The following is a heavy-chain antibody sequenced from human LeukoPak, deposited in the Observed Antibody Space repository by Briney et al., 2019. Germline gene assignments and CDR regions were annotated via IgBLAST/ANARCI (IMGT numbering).Heavy chain of an antibody. D-gene: IGHD2-21*01. V-gene: IGHV3-21*01. J-gene: IGHJ6*02. CDR1: GFTFTSYS. Sequence: GGSLRRSCAASGFTFTSYSMNWVRRAPGKGLEWVSSISSSGRYIYYADSVKGRFTISRDNAKNSLYLQMNSLRAEDTAVYYCARSIPPYYYYGMDVWGQGTTVTVSS. CDR3: ARSIPPYYYYGMDV. CDR2: ISSSGRYI.